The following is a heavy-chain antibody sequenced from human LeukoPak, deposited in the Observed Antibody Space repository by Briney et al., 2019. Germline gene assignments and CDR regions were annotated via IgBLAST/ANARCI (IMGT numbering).Heavy chain of an antibody. CDR1: GYTFTGYY. CDR3: ARGDFLRYCSSTSCYFNFDY. CDR2: INPNSCGT. D-gene: IGHD2-2*01. V-gene: IGHV1-2*02. J-gene: IGHJ4*02. Sequence: ASVKVSCKASGYTFTGYYMHWVRQAPGQGLEWIGWINPNSCGTNYAQKFQGRVTMTRDTSISTAYMELIRLRSDDTDVYYCARGDFLRYCSSTSCYFNFDYWGQGTLVTVSS.